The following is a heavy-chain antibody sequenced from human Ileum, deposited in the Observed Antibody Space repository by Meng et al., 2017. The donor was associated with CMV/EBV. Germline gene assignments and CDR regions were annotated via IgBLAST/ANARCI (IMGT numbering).Heavy chain of an antibody. J-gene: IGHJ4*02. D-gene: IGHD4-17*01. CDR2: ITSDGSTT. V-gene: IGHV3-74*03. CDR3: VRDNYGVDY. Sequence: EVQLLESGGGLVQPGGSLRLSCAASGFTFSRYWMHWVRQAPGKGLVWVSHITSDGSTTTYADSVKGRFTISRDNAKNTLYLQMHSLRADDTAVYYCVRDNYGVDYWGQGTLVTVSS. CDR1: GFTFSRYW.